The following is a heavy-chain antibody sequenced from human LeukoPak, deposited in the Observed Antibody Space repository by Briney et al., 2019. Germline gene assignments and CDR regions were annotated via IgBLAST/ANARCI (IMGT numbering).Heavy chain of an antibody. D-gene: IGHD3-10*01. V-gene: IGHV3-11*01. CDR1: GFTFSDYC. J-gene: IGHJ4*02. CDR3: ARDLLYGVRGVNGY. Sequence: PGGSLRLSCAASGFTFSDYCMSWIRQAPGKGLEWVSYISSSGSTIYYADSVKGRFTISRDNAKNSLYLQMNSLRAEDTAVYYCARDLLYGVRGVNGYWGQGTLVTVSS. CDR2: ISSSGSTI.